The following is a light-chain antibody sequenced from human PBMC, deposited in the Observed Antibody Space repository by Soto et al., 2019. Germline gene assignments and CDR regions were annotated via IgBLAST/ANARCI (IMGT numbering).Light chain of an antibody. CDR2: EGI. V-gene: IGLV2-23*01. CDR1: SSTIGGYNV. CDR3: CSYVGATTYV. Sequence: QSVLTQPASVSGSPGQSITISCSGTSSTIGGYNVVPWYQQHPGNAPKVIVYEGIKRPSGVSARFSGSTSGSTASLTISGLQAEDEAEYFCCSYVGATTYVFGGGTKVTVL. J-gene: IGLJ1*01.